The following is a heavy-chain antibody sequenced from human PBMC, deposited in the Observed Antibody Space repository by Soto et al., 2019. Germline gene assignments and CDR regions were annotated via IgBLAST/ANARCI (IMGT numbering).Heavy chain of an antibody. Sequence: VQLVQSGAEVKKPGASVKVSCKASGYTFTSYGIIWVRQAPGQGLDWMGWISAYNGNNKDAQKVQGRVTITTDTSKTTDDMEDMSLRSDDTDGYYCARDAALGMNVSWCQGTLVAV. V-gene: IGHV1-18*01. CDR2: ISAYNGNN. D-gene: IGHD1-1*01. J-gene: IGHJ5*02. CDR1: GYTFTSYG. CDR3: ARDAALGMNVS.